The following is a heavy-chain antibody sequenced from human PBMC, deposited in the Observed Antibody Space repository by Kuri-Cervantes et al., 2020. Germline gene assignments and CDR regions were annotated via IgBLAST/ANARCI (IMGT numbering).Heavy chain of an antibody. CDR2: IKSKANGGTT. CDR3: TTGLGGG. Sequence: GGSLRLSCAASGFTFSTYSMNWVRQAPGTGLECVGRIKSKANGGTTDYAAPVKGRFTISRDDSTNTLYLQMNSLISEDTAVYYCTTGLGGGWGQGTLVTVSS. CDR1: GFTFSTYS. J-gene: IGHJ4*02. D-gene: IGHD2-15*01. V-gene: IGHV3-15*01.